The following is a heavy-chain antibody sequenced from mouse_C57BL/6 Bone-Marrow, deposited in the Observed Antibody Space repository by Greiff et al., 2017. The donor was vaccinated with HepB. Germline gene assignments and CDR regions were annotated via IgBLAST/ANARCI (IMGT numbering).Heavy chain of an antibody. CDR1: GYSITNGNLW. CDR2: IRSSGST. D-gene: IGHD3-2*02. V-gene: IGHV3-4*01. J-gene: IGHJ3*01. CDR3: AREDSSGYFAWFAY. Sequence: VQLKESGPALVKPSQTVSLTCTVTGYSITNGNLWWVWIRQVSGSKLEGIGYIRSSGSTDSNPSLKSRISITRDTSKNQLFLQLNSVTTEDIATYYCAREDSSGYFAWFAYWGQGTLVTVSA.